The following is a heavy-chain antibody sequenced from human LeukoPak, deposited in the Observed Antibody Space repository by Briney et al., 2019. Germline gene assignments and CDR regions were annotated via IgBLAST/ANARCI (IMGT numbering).Heavy chain of an antibody. Sequence: SETLSLTCTVSGGSISSSSYYWGWIRQPPGKGLEWIGSIYYSGSTYYNPSLKSRVTISVDTSKNQFSLKLSSVTAADTAVYYCARDLQNYDYYDILTGSVYLDPWGQGTLVTVSS. J-gene: IGHJ5*02. CDR2: IYYSGST. D-gene: IGHD3-9*01. CDR1: GGSISSSSYY. CDR3: ARDLQNYDYYDILTGSVYLDP. V-gene: IGHV4-39*07.